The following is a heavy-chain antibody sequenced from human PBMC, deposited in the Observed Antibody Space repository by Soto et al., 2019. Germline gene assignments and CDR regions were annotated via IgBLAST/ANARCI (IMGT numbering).Heavy chain of an antibody. Sequence: GGSLRLSCAASGFTFRNYGMNWVRQAPGKGLEWVSAISGSGGITYYADSVRGRFTISRDNSKNTLYLQMNSLRAEDTAVYYCAKESNYGSGSYYTFDYWGQGTLVTVSS. J-gene: IGHJ4*02. CDR2: ISGSGGIT. V-gene: IGHV3-23*01. D-gene: IGHD3-10*01. CDR3: AKESNYGSGSYYTFDY. CDR1: GFTFRNYG.